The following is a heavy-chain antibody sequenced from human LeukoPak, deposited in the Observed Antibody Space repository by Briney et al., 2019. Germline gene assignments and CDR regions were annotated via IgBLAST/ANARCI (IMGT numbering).Heavy chain of an antibody. V-gene: IGHV1-69*13. Sequence: SVTVSFKASVCTFSIYAISWVRQAPGQGLEWMGGIIPIFGTANYAQKFQGRVTITADESTSTAYMELSSLRSEDTAVYYCARDRQYSYGYTDYYYYMDVWGKGTTVTVSS. J-gene: IGHJ6*03. CDR2: IIPIFGTA. CDR1: VCTFSIYA. CDR3: ARDRQYSYGYTDYYYYMDV. D-gene: IGHD5-18*01.